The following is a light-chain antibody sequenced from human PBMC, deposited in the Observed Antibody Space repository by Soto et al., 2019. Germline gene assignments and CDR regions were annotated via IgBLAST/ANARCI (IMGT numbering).Light chain of an antibody. J-gene: IGLJ1*01. CDR2: EVN. V-gene: IGLV2-14*03. CDR1: SSDVGDYNY. Sequence: QSALTQPASVSGSPGQSITISCTGTSSDVGDYNYVSWYQQHPGRAPKLLIYEVNHRPSGVSDRFSGSKSDNTASLIISGLQPEEEGDYYCSSYRARNTFVFGGGTKVTVL. CDR3: SSYRARNTFV.